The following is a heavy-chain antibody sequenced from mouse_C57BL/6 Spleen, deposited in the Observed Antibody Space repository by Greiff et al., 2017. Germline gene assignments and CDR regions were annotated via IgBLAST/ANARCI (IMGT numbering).Heavy chain of an antibody. CDR3: ARMGDYDYYAMDY. CDR2: ISYDGSN. CDR1: GYSITSGYY. V-gene: IGHV3-6*01. J-gene: IGHJ4*01. Sequence: LQESGPGLVKPSQSLSLTCSVTGYSITSGYYWNWIRQFPGNKLEWMGYISYDGSNNYNPSLKNRISITRDTSKNQFFLKLNSVTTEDTATYYCARMGDYDYYAMDYWGQGTSVTVSS. D-gene: IGHD2-4*01.